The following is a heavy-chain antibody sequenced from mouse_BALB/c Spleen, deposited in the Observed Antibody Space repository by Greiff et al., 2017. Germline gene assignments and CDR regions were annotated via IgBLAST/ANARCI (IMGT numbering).Heavy chain of an antibody. J-gene: IGHJ2*01. CDR1: GFTFSSYT. Sequence: EVMLVESGGGLVKPGGSLKLSCAASGFTFSSYTMSWVRQTPEKRLEWVATISSGGGNTYYPDSVKGRFTISRDNAKNNLYLQMSSLRSEDTALYYCARNLLYYFDYWGQGTTFTVSS. D-gene: IGHD2-10*01. CDR2: ISSGGGNT. V-gene: IGHV5-9*03. CDR3: ARNLLYYFDY.